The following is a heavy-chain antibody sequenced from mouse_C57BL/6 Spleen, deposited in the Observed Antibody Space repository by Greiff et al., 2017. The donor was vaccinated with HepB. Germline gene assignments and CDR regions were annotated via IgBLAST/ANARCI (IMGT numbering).Heavy chain of an antibody. CDR1: GYTFTDYY. V-gene: IGHV1-19*01. J-gene: IGHJ4*01. CDR2: INPYNGGT. D-gene: IGHD1-1*01. CDR3: ARSRYYYGSSFYAMDY. Sequence: EVQLQQSGPVLVKPGASVKMSCKASGYTFTDYYMNWVKQSHGKSLEWIGVINPYNGGTSYNQKFKGKATLTVDKSSSTAYMELNSLTSEDSAVYDCARSRYYYGSSFYAMDYWGQGTSVTVSS.